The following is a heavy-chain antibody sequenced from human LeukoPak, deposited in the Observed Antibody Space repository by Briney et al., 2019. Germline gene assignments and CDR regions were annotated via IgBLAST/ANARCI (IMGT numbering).Heavy chain of an antibody. CDR2: ISAYNGNT. V-gene: IGHV1-18*01. CDR1: GYTFTSYG. Sequence: ASVKVSCKASGYTFTSYGISWVRQAPGQGLEWMGWISAYNGNTNYAQELQGRVTMTTDTSTSTAYMELRSLRSDDTAVYYCARVISTYYDFWSGYYGLWGQGTLVTVSS. J-gene: IGHJ4*02. CDR3: ARVISTYYDFWSGYYGL. D-gene: IGHD3-3*01.